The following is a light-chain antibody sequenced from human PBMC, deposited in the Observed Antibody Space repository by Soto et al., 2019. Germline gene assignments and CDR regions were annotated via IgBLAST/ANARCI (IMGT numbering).Light chain of an antibody. Sequence: DIQMTQSPSSLSASVGDRVTLTCQASQDIRTSLSWYQQKPGKAPKLLIYDASNLETGVPSRFSGSGSGTDFTLTISSLQPEDFATYYCQQLNSYPRTFGQGTKVDI. V-gene: IGKV1-33*01. CDR1: QDIRTS. CDR3: QQLNSYPRT. CDR2: DAS. J-gene: IGKJ1*01.